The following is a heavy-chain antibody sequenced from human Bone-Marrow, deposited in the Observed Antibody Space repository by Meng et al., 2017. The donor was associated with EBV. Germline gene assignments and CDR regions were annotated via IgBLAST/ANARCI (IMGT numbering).Heavy chain of an antibody. Sequence: VQLGQAGAEVKKPGASLKVSCKPSGYTFTSYAMHWVRQAPGQRLEWMGWINPGNGNTKYSQKFQGRVTITRDTSASTAYMELSSLRSEDTAVYYCARLDYFDYWGQGTLVTVSS. V-gene: IGHV1-3*01. CDR1: GYTFTSYA. CDR3: ARLDYFDY. J-gene: IGHJ4*02. CDR2: INPGNGNT.